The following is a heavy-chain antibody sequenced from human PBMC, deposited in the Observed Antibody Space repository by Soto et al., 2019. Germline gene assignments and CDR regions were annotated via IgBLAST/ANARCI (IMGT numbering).Heavy chain of an antibody. CDR2: IKSKTGGGTT. J-gene: IGHJ6*02. CDR3: TTDATIFGVVISWYYYYGMDV. V-gene: IGHV3-15*01. CDR1: GFTVSNAW. Sequence: GGSLRLSCAASGFTVSNAWMSWVRQAPGKGLEWVGRIKSKTGGGTTDYAAPVKGRFTISRDDSKNTLYLQMNSLKTEDTAVYYCTTDATIFGVVISWYYYYGMDVWGQGTTVTVSS. D-gene: IGHD3-3*01.